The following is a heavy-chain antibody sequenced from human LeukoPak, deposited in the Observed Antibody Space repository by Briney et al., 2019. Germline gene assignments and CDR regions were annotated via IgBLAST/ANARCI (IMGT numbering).Heavy chain of an antibody. V-gene: IGHV3-21*03. Sequence: GGSLRLSCAASGLTFSTYFMNWVRQAPGKGREWVSCISSRSDYIDYADSVRGRFTISRDNAKNSLFLQLNNLRAEDTAVYYCARDWAAGYSSIWNQAFHYFDYWGQGTLVTVSS. CDR1: GLTFSTYF. D-gene: IGHD6-13*01. CDR2: ISSRSDYI. J-gene: IGHJ4*02. CDR3: ARDWAAGYSSIWNQAFHYFDY.